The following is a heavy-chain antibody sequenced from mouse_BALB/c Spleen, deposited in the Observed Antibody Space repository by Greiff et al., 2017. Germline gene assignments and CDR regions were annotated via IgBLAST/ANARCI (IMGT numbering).Heavy chain of an antibody. CDR3: AFITTVVPLGFDV. CDR1: GYTFTSYT. V-gene: IGHV1-4*01. CDR2: INPSSGYT. Sequence: VKLMESGAELARPGASVKMSCKASGYTFTSYTMHWVKQRPGQGLEWIGYINPSSGYTNYNQKFKDKATLTADKSSSTAYMQLSSLTSEDSAVYYCAFITTVVPLGFDVWGAGTTVTVSS. J-gene: IGHJ1*01. D-gene: IGHD1-1*01.